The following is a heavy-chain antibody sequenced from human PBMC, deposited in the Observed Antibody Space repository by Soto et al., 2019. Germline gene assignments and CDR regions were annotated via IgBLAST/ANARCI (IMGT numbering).Heavy chain of an antibody. Sequence: GGSLRLSCAASGFTLSVYCVSWVRPAPGKGLEWVANIKQDGTEIDQVGSLKGRFTISRDNAKNSVYVQMNSLRVEDTAVYYCGRIGYSSSSFDYWGRGTLVTGSS. J-gene: IGHJ4*02. V-gene: IGHV3-7*02. CDR1: GFTLSVYC. D-gene: IGHD6-6*01. CDR3: GRIGYSSSSFDY. CDR2: IKQDGTEI.